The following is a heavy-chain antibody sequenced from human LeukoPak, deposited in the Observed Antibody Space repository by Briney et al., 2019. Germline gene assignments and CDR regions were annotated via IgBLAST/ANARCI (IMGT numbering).Heavy chain of an antibody. V-gene: IGHV3-66*01. J-gene: IGHJ6*03. Sequence: PGGSLRLSCAASEFSVGSNYMTWVRQAPGKGLEWVSLIYSGGSTYYADSVKGRFTISRDNAKNSLYLQMNSLRAEDTAVYYCARCTDNYYYYYMDVWGKGTTVTVSS. CDR2: IYSGGST. CDR3: ARCTDNYYYYYMDV. CDR1: EFSVGSNY. D-gene: IGHD1-1*01.